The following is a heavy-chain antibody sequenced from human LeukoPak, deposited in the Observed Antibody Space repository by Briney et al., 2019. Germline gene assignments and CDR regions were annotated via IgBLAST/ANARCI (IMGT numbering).Heavy chain of an antibody. CDR3: ARDDCSSTSCYLGLDV. D-gene: IGHD2-2*01. CDR1: GYSMSSGYY. CDR2: IHHSGRT. J-gene: IGHJ6*04. Sequence: PSETLSLTRAVSGYSMSSGYYWGWIRQPPGKGLEWIGSIHHSGRTYNNPSLKSRVTISVDTSKNLLSLKFSSVTAADTAVYYCARDDCSSTSCYLGLDVWGKGTTVTVSS. V-gene: IGHV4-38-2*02.